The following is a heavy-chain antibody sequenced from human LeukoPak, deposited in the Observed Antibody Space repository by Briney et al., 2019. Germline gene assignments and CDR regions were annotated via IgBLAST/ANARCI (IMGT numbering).Heavy chain of an antibody. Sequence: GGSLRLSCAASGVTFSSYAMSWVRQAPGKGLEWVSAISGSGGSTYYADSVKGRFTISRDNAKNSLYLQMNSLRAEDTAVYYCARGSSFDYWGQGTLVTVSS. V-gene: IGHV3-23*01. CDR3: ARGSSFDY. J-gene: IGHJ4*02. CDR1: GVTFSSYA. CDR2: ISGSGGST.